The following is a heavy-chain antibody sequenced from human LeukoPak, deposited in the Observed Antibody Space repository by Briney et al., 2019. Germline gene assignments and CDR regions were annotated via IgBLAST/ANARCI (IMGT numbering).Heavy chain of an antibody. J-gene: IGHJ4*02. V-gene: IGHV3-21*01. D-gene: IGHD6-6*01. CDR3: ARQGGIAARRRDFDY. Sequence: GGSLRLSCAASGFTFSSYSMNWVRQAPGKGLEWVSSISTSSSYIYYADSVKGRFTISRDNAKNSLYLQMNSLRAEDTAVYYCARQGGIAARRRDFDYWGQGTLVTVSS. CDR1: GFTFSSYS. CDR2: ISTSSSYI.